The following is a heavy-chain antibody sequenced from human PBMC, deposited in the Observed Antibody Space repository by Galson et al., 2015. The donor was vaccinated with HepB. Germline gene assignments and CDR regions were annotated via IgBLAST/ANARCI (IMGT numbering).Heavy chain of an antibody. CDR2: INTNTGNP. J-gene: IGHJ4*02. V-gene: IGHV7-4-1*02. D-gene: IGHD1-1*01. CDR3: ARGAPTTGTWDYFDY. Sequence: SVKVSCKASGYTFTHYPMNWVRQAPGQGLEWMGWINTNTGNPTYVQGFTGRFVFSLDTSVSTAYLQISSLKAEDTAVYYRARGAPTTGTWDYFDYWGQGTLVTVSS. CDR1: GYTFTHYP.